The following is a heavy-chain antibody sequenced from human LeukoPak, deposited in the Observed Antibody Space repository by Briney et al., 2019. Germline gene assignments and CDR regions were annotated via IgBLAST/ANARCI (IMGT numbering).Heavy chain of an antibody. V-gene: IGHV3-23*01. D-gene: IGHD6-13*01. CDR3: AKDWPSEWQQLPDYDAVDI. CDR1: GFTFNNYA. Sequence: SGGSLRLSCAASGFTFNNYAMTWVRQAPGKGLERVSTISASGGSTYYSDYVKGRFTISRDNSKNTLYLQMNSLRVEDTAVYYCAKDWPSEWQQLPDYDAVDIWGQGIMVTVSS. CDR2: ISASGGST. J-gene: IGHJ3*02.